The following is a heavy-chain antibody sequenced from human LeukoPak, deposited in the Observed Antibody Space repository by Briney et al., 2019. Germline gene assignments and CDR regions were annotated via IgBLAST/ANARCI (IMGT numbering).Heavy chain of an antibody. Sequence: PSETLSLTCTVSGGPISSYYWSWIRQPPGKGLEWIGYIYYSGSTNYNPSLKSRVTISVDTSKNQFSLKLSSVTAADTAVYYCARELGIRAVAGTYYYYGMDVWGQGTTVTVSS. CDR2: IYYSGST. V-gene: IGHV4-59*08. CDR3: ARELGIRAVAGTYYYYGMDV. J-gene: IGHJ6*02. CDR1: GGPISSYY. D-gene: IGHD6-19*01.